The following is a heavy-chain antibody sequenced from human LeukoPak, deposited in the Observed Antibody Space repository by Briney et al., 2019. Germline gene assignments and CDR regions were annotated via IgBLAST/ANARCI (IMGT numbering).Heavy chain of an antibody. CDR1: GFTFSSYA. J-gene: IGHJ6*02. V-gene: IGHV3-23*01. D-gene: IGHD3-10*01. Sequence: GGSLRLSCAASGFTFSSYAMSWVRQAPGKGLEWVSAISGSGGSTYYADSVKGRFTISRDNSKNTLYLQMNSLRAEDTAVYYCARVLLWFGELFYYGMDVWGQGTTVTVSS. CDR2: ISGSGGST. CDR3: ARVLLWFGELFYYGMDV.